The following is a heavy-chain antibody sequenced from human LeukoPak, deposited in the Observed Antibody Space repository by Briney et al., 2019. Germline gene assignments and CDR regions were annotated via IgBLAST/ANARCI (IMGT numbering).Heavy chain of an antibody. J-gene: IGHJ4*02. CDR1: GFTFSSYA. Sequence: PGGSLRPSCAASGFTFSSYAMSWVRQAPGKGLEWVSAISGSGGSTYYADSVKGRFTISRDNSKNTLYLQMNSLRAEDTAVYYCAKDSDAAGYYYFDYWGQGTLVTVSS. CDR2: ISGSGGST. V-gene: IGHV3-23*01. D-gene: IGHD3-9*01. CDR3: AKDSDAAGYYYFDY.